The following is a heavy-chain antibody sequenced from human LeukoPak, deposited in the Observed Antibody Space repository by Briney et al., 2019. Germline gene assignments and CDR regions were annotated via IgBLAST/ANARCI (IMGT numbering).Heavy chain of an antibody. CDR3: VKESKGSYYIGAFDI. V-gene: IGHV3-64D*09. CDR1: RFTFSNYA. Sequence: PGGSLRRSCSASRFTFSNYAIHWVRQAPGKGLEYVSGISSNGGSTYYAESVKGRFITSRDNSKNMLYLQMSSLRAEDTAVYYCVKESKGSYYIGAFDIWGQGTMVTVSS. CDR2: ISSNGGST. D-gene: IGHD1-26*01. J-gene: IGHJ3*02.